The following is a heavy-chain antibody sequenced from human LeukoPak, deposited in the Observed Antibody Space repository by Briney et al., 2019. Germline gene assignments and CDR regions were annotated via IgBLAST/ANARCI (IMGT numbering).Heavy chain of an antibody. J-gene: IGHJ4*02. Sequence: ASVKVSCKASGYTFTSYGISWVRQAPGQGLEWMGWISAHNGNTNYAQNLQDRVTMTTDTSTSTAYMELRSLRSDDTAVYYCARVGAYCSSSSCFDYWDQGTLVTVSS. CDR1: GYTFTSYG. CDR2: ISAHNGNT. V-gene: IGHV1-18*01. CDR3: ARVGAYCSSSSCFDY. D-gene: IGHD2-2*01.